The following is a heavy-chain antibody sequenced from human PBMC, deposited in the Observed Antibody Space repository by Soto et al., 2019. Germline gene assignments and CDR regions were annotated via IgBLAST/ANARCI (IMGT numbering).Heavy chain of an antibody. V-gene: IGHV3-30-3*01. CDR1: GFTFSSYA. CDR3: ARDPDTYGPTDY. D-gene: IGHD3-16*01. Sequence: GGSLRLSCAASGFTFSSYAMHWVRQAPGKGLEWVAVISYDGSNKYYADSVKGRFTISRDNSKNTLYLQMNSLRAEDTAVYYCARDPDTYGPTDYWGQGTLVTVSS. CDR2: ISYDGSNK. J-gene: IGHJ4*02.